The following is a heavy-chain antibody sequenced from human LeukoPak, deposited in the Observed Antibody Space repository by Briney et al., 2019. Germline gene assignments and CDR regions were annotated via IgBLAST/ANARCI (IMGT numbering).Heavy chain of an antibody. CDR2: ISAYNGNT. CDR3: ACGVFSMVRGALSYYFDH. CDR1: GYTFTSYG. J-gene: IGHJ4*02. D-gene: IGHD3-10*01. V-gene: IGHV1-18*01. Sequence: ASVKVSCKTSGYTFTSYGISWVRQAPGQGLEWMGWISAYNGNTNYAQKLKGRVTMTTDASTSTAYMELRSLRSDDTAVYYCACGVFSMVRGALSYYFDHWGQGTLVTVSS.